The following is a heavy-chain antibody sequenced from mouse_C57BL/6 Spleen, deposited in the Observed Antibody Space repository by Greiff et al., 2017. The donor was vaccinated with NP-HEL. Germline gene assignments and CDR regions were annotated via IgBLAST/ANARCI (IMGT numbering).Heavy chain of an antibody. J-gene: IGHJ4*01. Sequence: QVQLQQPGAELVKPGASVKMSCKASGYTFTSYWITWVKQRPGQGLEWIGDIYPGSGSTNYNEKFKSKATLTVDTSSSTAYMQLSSLTSEDSAVYYCARIVAYYDYGGYAMDYWGQGTSVTVSS. D-gene: IGHD2-4*01. CDR1: GYTFTSYW. CDR2: IYPGSGST. CDR3: ARIVAYYDYGGYAMDY. V-gene: IGHV1-55*01.